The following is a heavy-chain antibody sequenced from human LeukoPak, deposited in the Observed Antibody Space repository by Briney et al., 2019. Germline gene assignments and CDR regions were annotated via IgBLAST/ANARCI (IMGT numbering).Heavy chain of an antibody. CDR3: AKNRGSGWAFDAFDI. Sequence: GGSLRLSCAASGFTFSNAWMSWVRQAPGKGLEWVGRIQSKTDGGTTDYAAPVKGRFTISRDDSKNTLYLQMNSLRAEDTAVYYCAKNRGSGWAFDAFDIWGQGTMVTVSS. V-gene: IGHV3-15*01. CDR1: GFTFSNAW. CDR2: IQSKTDGGTT. D-gene: IGHD6-19*01. J-gene: IGHJ3*02.